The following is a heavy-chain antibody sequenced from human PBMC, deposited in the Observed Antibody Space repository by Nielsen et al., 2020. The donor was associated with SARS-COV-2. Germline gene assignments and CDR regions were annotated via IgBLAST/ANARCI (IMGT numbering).Heavy chain of an antibody. Sequence: GGSLRLSCAASGFTFSSYAMHWVRQAPGQRLEWMGWINAGNGNTKYSQKFQGRVTITRDTSASTAYMELSSLRSEDTAVYYCARDVTHYYDSSGYYSSYISAHWFDPWGQGTLVTVSS. J-gene: IGHJ5*02. D-gene: IGHD3-22*01. CDR1: GFTFSSYA. CDR2: INAGNGNT. V-gene: IGHV1-3*01. CDR3: ARDVTHYYDSSGYYSSYISAHWFDP.